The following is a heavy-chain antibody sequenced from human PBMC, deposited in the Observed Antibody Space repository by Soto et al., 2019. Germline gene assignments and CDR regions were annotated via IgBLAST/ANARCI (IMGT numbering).Heavy chain of an antibody. D-gene: IGHD3-16*02. CDR1: GYTFTSYY. CDR2: INPSGGST. Sequence: ASVKVSCKASGYTFTSYYMHWVRQAPGQGLEWMGIINPSGGSTSYAQKFQGRVTMTRETSTSTVYMELSSLRSEDTAVYYCARERPYTLGELSYYYGMDVWGQGTTVTVSS. V-gene: IGHV1-46*01. CDR3: ARERPYTLGELSYYYGMDV. J-gene: IGHJ6*02.